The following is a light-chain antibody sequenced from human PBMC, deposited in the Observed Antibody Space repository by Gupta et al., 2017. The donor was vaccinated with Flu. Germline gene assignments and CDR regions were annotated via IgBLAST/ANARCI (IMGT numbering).Light chain of an antibody. Sequence: EIVMTQSPATLSVSPGERATLPCRASQSVSSNLACYEQKPGQAPRLLIYGASTRATGIPDRFSGSGSGTEFTLTISSLQAVDFAVYYCQQYNNWPWWTFGQGTKVEIK. CDR3: QQYNNWPWWT. V-gene: IGKV3-15*01. CDR1: QSVSSN. J-gene: IGKJ1*01. CDR2: GAS.